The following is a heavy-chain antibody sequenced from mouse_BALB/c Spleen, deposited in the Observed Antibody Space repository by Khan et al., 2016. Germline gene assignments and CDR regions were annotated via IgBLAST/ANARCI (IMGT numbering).Heavy chain of an antibody. CDR2: INPDSRTI. CDR3: ARAGYYGYLAY. V-gene: IGHV4-1*02. J-gene: IGHJ3*01. D-gene: IGHD1-1*01. Sequence: EVQLQESGGGLVQPGGSLKLSCAASGFDFRRYWMSWVRQAPGKGLEWIGEINPDSRTINYTPSLKDKFTISRDNANNTLYLQMSKVRSEDTALYYCARAGYYGYLAYWGQGTLVSVSA. CDR1: GFDFRRYW.